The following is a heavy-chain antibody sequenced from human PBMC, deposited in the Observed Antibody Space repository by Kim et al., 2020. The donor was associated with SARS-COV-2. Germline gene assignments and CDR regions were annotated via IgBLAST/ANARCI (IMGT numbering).Heavy chain of an antibody. Sequence: GGSLRLSCAASGFTFSSYAMSWVRQAPGKGLEWVSAISGSGGSTYYADSVKGRFTISRDNSKNTLYLQMNSLRAEDTAVYYCAKADYDSSGYYYPGIDYWGQGTLVTVSS. D-gene: IGHD3-22*01. CDR1: GFTFSSYA. CDR2: ISGSGGST. J-gene: IGHJ4*02. CDR3: AKADYDSSGYYYPGIDY. V-gene: IGHV3-23*01.